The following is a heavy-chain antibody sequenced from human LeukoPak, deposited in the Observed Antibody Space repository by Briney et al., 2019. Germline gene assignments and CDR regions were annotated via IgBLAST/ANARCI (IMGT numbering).Heavy chain of an antibody. D-gene: IGHD2/OR15-2a*01. V-gene: IGHV3-9*03. Sequence: GGSLRLSCAVSGFTFDDYAMHWVRQAPGKGLEWVSGISWNSGNIAYADSVTGRFTISRDNAKNSLYLQMNSLRAEDMALYYCAKDRSYSNLSGGAFDIWGQGTMVTVSS. CDR2: ISWNSGNI. CDR1: GFTFDDYA. J-gene: IGHJ3*02. CDR3: AKDRSYSNLSGGAFDI.